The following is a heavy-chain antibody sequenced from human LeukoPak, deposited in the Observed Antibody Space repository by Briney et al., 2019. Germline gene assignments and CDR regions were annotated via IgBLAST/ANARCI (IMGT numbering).Heavy chain of an antibody. CDR1: GGSVSSGSYY. CDR2: IYYSGRT. V-gene: IGHV4-61*01. D-gene: IGHD1/OR15-1a*01. CDR3: ARDGEAGTLEIDY. Sequence: SETLSLTCTVSGGSVSSGSYYWIWIRQPPGKGLEWIGYIYYSGRTNYNPSLESRVTISVDTSKNQFSLNLSSVTTADTAVYYCARDGEAGTLEIDYWGQGTLVTVSS. J-gene: IGHJ4*02.